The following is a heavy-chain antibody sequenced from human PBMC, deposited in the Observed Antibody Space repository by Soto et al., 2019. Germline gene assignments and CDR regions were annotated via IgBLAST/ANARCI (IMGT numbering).Heavy chain of an antibody. V-gene: IGHV3-30*18. Sequence: GGSLRLSCAASGFTFSNYGMHWVRQAPGKGLEWVAIISYDGSTIYYADSVKGRFTTSRDNSKNTLYLQLNTLRTEDTAVYYCAKPSQPYSAPYYFDYWGQGTLVTVSS. D-gene: IGHD4-4*01. CDR3: AKPSQPYSAPYYFDY. CDR2: ISYDGSTI. J-gene: IGHJ4*02. CDR1: GFTFSNYG.